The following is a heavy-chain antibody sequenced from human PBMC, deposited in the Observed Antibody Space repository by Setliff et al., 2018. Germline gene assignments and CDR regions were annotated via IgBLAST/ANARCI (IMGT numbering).Heavy chain of an antibody. V-gene: IGHV5-51*01. CDR1: GYRFSSHW. CDR3: ASSSGSSSNDAFDI. Sequence: GESLKISCKGSGYRFSSHWIGWVRQMPGKGLEWMGIIYPGDSDTRYSPSFQGQVTISADKSISTAYLQWSSLKASDTAMYYCASSSGSSSNDAFDIWSQGTTVTVS. CDR2: IYPGDSDT. D-gene: IGHD1-26*01. J-gene: IGHJ3*02.